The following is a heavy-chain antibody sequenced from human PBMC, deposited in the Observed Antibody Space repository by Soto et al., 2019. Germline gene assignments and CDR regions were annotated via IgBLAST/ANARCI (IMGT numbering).Heavy chain of an antibody. V-gene: IGHV1-69*08. D-gene: IGHD3-22*01. Sequence: QVQLVQSGAEVKKPGSSVKVSCKASGGTFSSYTISWVRQAPGQGLEWMGRIIPILGIANYAQKFQGRVTITADKSTSTAYMELSSLRSEDTAVYYCARDVAPYDYDSITAPYYFDYWGQGTLVTVSS. CDR2: IIPILGIA. CDR1: GGTFSSYT. J-gene: IGHJ4*02. CDR3: ARDVAPYDYDSITAPYYFDY.